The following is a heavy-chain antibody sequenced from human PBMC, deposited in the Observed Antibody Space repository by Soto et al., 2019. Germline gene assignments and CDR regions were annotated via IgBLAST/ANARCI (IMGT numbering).Heavy chain of an antibody. CDR1: GYTFTSYD. CDR3: ARGINYYASGDDAFDI. CDR2: MNPNSGNT. Sequence: QVQLVQSGAEVKKPGASVKVSCKASGYTFTSYDINWVRQATGQGLEWMGWMNPNSGNTGYAQKFQGRVTQTRNTSISTAYMELSSLRSEDTAVYYCARGINYYASGDDAFDIWGQGTMVTVSS. J-gene: IGHJ3*02. D-gene: IGHD3-10*01. V-gene: IGHV1-8*01.